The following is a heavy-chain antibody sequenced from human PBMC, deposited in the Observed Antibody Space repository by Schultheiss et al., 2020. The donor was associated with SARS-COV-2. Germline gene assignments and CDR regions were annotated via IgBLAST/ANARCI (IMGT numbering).Heavy chain of an antibody. CDR2: IYYSGST. CDR1: GGSFSGYY. D-gene: IGHD3-10*01. J-gene: IGHJ4*02. V-gene: IGHV4-31*11. Sequence: SETLSLTCAVYGGSFSGYYWSWIRQHPGKGLEWIGYIYYSGSTYYNPSLKSRVTISVDTSKNQFSLKLSSVTAADTAVYYCATWPRFTYWGQGTLVTVSS. CDR3: ATWPRFTY.